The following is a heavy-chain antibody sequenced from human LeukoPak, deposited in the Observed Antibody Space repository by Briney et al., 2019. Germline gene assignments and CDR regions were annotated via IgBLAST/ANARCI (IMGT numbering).Heavy chain of an antibody. CDR2: IIPIFGTA. V-gene: IGHV1-69*05. J-gene: IGHJ6*03. CDR3: ARVGLKDYYYYMDV. D-gene: IGHD3/OR15-3a*01. CDR1: GGTFSSYA. Sequence: SVKVSCKASGGTFSSYAISWVRQAPGQGLEWMGRIIPIFGTANYAQKFQDRVTITTAESTTTAYMELSSLRSEDTAVYYCARVGLKDYYYYMDVWGKGTTVTVSS.